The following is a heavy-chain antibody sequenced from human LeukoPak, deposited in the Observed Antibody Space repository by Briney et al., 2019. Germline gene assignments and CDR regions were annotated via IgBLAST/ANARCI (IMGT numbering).Heavy chain of an antibody. CDR2: ISGSGRTT. CDR1: GFTFSTYA. Sequence: PGGSLRLSCAASGFTFSTYAMSWVRQAPGKGLEWVSAISGSGRTTYDADSVKGRFTISRDNSENTLYLQMNSLRAEDTAVYYCAKSSALTIHPAVWGQGTQVTVS. CDR3: AKSSALTIHPAV. V-gene: IGHV3-23*01. J-gene: IGHJ4*02. D-gene: IGHD3-3*01.